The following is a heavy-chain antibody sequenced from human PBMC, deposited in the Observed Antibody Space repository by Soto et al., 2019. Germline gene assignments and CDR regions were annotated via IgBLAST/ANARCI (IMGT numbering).Heavy chain of an antibody. J-gene: IGHJ4*02. Sequence: GGSLRLSCAASGFTFSTHAMSWVRQAPGKGLEWVSSISSGGTTTFYAASMEGRFTISRDKSKNTLYLQMNSLRADDTAVYFCAKEGGSIGGWFGRKFDSWGQGTQVTVS. V-gene: IGHV3-23*01. CDR2: ISSGGTTT. CDR1: GFTFSTHA. D-gene: IGHD3-16*01. CDR3: AKEGGSIGGWFGRKFDS.